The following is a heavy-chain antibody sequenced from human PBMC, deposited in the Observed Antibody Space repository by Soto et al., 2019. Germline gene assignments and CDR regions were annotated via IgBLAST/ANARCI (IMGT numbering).Heavy chain of an antibody. V-gene: IGHV4-59*01. CDR2: IYYSGST. Sequence: KTSETLSLTCTVSGGSISSYYWSWIRQPPGKXLEWIGYIYYSGSTNYNPSLKSRVTISVDTSKNQFSLKLSSVTAADTAVYYCARDYYDSSGYSRHDAFDIWGQGTMVTVSS. J-gene: IGHJ3*02. D-gene: IGHD3-22*01. CDR3: ARDYYDSSGYSRHDAFDI. CDR1: GGSISSYY.